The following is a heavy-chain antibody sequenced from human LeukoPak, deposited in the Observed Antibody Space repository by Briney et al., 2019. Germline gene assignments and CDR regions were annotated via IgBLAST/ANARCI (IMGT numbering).Heavy chain of an antibody. D-gene: IGHD3-22*01. J-gene: IGHJ4*02. CDR1: GFTFNSYA. Sequence: GGSLRLSCAASGFTFNSYAMHWLRQAPGKGLEWVAVISYDGSNKYYADSVKGRFTIPRDNSKNTLYLQMNSLRAEDTAVYYCASSYDSSGYYYWGFDYWGQGTLVTVSS. CDR3: ASSYDSSGYYYWGFDY. V-gene: IGHV3-30-3*01. CDR2: ISYDGSNK.